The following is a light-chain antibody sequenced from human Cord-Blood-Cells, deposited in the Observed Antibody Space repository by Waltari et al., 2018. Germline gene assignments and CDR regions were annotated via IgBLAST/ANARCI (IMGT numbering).Light chain of an antibody. CDR2: DVS. J-gene: IGLJ3*02. Sequence: QSALTQPRSVSGSPGQSVTISCTGTSSDVGGYNYVSWYQQHPGKAPKLMIYDVSKRPSGFPGRFSGSKSGNTASLTISGLQAEDEADYYCCSYAGSYNWVFGGGTKLTVL. CDR1: SSDVGGYNY. CDR3: CSYAGSYNWV. V-gene: IGLV2-11*01.